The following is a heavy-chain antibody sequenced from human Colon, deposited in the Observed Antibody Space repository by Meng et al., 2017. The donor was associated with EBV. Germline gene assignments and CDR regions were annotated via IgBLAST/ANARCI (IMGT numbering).Heavy chain of an antibody. D-gene: IGHD4-17*01. CDR2: VRYSGTA. CDR3: ARHVYGDSYGF. V-gene: IGHV4-39*01. J-gene: IGHJ4*02. Sequence: LHLQESGPGLVKPAETLYLTCTVSGGPLDTSDYFWDWSRQPPGKGLEWIGSVRYSGTAYYNPSLTSRVTISVDTSKNQFSLNLSSLTAADTAVYYCARHVYGDSYGFWGQGTLVTVSS. CDR1: GGPLDTSDYF.